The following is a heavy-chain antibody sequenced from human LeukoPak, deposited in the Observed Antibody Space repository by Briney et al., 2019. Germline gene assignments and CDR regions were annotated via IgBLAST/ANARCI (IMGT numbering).Heavy chain of an antibody. V-gene: IGHV3-13*01. CDR1: GFTFSNYD. J-gene: IGHJ6*03. Sequence: GGSLRLSCAASGFTFSNYDMHWVRQITGKGLEWVSSIGTAGKTNDRGSVKGRFTISRENAKHSLYLQMNSLTTGDTAVYYCARGTPWYYYMDVWGKGTTVTVSS. CDR2: IGTAGKT. CDR3: ARGTPWYYYMDV.